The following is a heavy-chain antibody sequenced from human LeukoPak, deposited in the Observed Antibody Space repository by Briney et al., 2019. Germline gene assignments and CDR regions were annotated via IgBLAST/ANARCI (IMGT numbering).Heavy chain of an antibody. Sequence: GGSLRLSCAASGFTVSSNYMAWVRQTPGKGLEWVSVFYSGGSTYYADSVRYRFTISRDNSKNTVYLQMNRLRVEDTAVYYCARADTYYDYVGGIHRPGYFDYWGQGTLVTVSS. CDR3: ARADTYYDYVGGIHRPGYFDY. V-gene: IGHV3-66*01. J-gene: IGHJ4*02. CDR2: FYSGGST. CDR1: GFTVSSNY. D-gene: IGHD3-16*02.